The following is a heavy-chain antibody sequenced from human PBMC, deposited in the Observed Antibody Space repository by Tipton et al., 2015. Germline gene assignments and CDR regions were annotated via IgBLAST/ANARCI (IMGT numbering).Heavy chain of an antibody. D-gene: IGHD2-15*01. V-gene: IGHV4-61*01. Sequence: TLSLTCSVSGGSVTRSSYYWAWIRQPPGKGLEWIGNIYYSGSTNYNPSLKSRVTISVDTSKNQFSLNLSSVTAADTAVYYCARGGNNWFDPWGQGTLVTVSS. J-gene: IGHJ5*02. CDR2: IYYSGST. CDR1: GGSVTRSSYY. CDR3: ARGGNNWFDP.